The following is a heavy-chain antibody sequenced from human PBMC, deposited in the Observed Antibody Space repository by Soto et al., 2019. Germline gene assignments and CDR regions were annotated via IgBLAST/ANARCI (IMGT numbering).Heavy chain of an antibody. V-gene: IGHV1-8*01. D-gene: IGHD6-13*01. CDR1: GYTFTSYD. CDR2: MNPNSGNT. J-gene: IGHJ4*02. CDR3: ARPKGQQLVPLDY. Sequence: GASVKVSCKASGYTFTSYDINWVRQATGQGLEWMGRMNPNSGNTGYAQKFQGRVTMTRNTSISTAYMELSSLRSEDTAVYYCARPKGQQLVPLDYWGQGTLVTVSS.